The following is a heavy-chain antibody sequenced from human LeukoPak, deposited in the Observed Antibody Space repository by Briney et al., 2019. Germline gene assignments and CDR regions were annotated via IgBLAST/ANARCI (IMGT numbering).Heavy chain of an antibody. V-gene: IGHV4-59*01. D-gene: IGHD2/OR15-2a*01. CDR1: GGSNSSYY. CDR2: IYYSGNT. J-gene: IGHJ4*02. Sequence: PSETLSLTCTVSGGSNSSYYWSWIRQPPGKGREWIGYIYYSGNTNYNPSLKSRVTISVDTSKNQFSLKPSSVTAAETAMYYCARGWAVLDFLNGGRGPLVTVSS. CDR3: ARGWAVLDFLN.